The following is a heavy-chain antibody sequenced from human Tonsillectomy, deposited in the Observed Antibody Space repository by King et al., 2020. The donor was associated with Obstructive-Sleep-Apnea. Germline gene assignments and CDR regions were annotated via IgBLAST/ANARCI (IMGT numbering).Heavy chain of an antibody. Sequence: ITLKEAGPTLVKPTQTLTLTCTFSGFLLSTNGRGVGWIRQPPGKALEWLALLYWDDDNRFSQSLNTRLTITKETSKNQGGLTMTNMDPVDTATYYFANIPADSLTGYSSWNAASNWGQGILVTVSS. CDR1: GFLLSTNGRG. V-gene: IGHV2-5*02. CDR2: LYWDDDN. D-gene: IGHD6-13*01. J-gene: IGHJ4*02. CDR3: ANIPADSLTGYSSWNAASN.